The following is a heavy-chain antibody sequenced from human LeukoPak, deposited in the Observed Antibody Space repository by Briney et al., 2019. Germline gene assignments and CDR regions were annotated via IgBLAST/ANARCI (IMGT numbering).Heavy chain of an antibody. CDR2: INPNSGGT. CDR1: GYTFTGYY. V-gene: IGHV1-2*02. D-gene: IGHD3-10*01. J-gene: IGHJ3*02. CDR3: ARDTAHYYGSGDAFDI. Sequence: GASVRVSCKASGYTFTGYYMHWVRQAPGQGLEWMGWINPNSGGTNYAQKFQGRVTMTRDTSISTAYMELSRLRSDDTAVYYCARDTAHYYGSGDAFDIWGQGTMVTVSS.